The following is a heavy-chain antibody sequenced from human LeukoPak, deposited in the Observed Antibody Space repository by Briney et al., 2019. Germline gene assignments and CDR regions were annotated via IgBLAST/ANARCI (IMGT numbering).Heavy chain of an antibody. CDR2: ISYDGSNK. Sequence: GGSLRLSCAASGFTFSSYAMHWVRQAPGKGLEWVAVISYDGSNKYYADSVKGRFTISRDNSKNTLYLQMNSLRAEDTAVYYCARGYSGTYRVDYWGQGTLVTVSS. CDR1: GFTFSSYA. D-gene: IGHD1-26*01. CDR3: ARGYSGTYRVDY. V-gene: IGHV3-30-3*01. J-gene: IGHJ4*02.